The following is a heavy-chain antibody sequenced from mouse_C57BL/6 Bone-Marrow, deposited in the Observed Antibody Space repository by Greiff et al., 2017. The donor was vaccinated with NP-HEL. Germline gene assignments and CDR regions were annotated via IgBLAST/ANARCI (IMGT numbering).Heavy chain of an antibody. CDR3: SRRGYGSPFAY. J-gene: IGHJ3*01. CDR2: IWSDGST. CDR1: GFSLTSYG. Sequence: VQLQQSGPGLVAPSQSLSITCTVSGFSLTSYGVHWVRQPPGTGLEWLVVIWSDGSTTYTSALKHSLSISKDNSTSQAFLQMNSLQTDDTAVYYCSRRGYGSPFAYWGQGTLVTVSA. D-gene: IGHD1-1*01. V-gene: IGHV2-6*03.